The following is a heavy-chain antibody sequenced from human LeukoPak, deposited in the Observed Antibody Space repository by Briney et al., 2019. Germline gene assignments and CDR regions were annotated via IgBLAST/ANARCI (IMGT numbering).Heavy chain of an antibody. V-gene: IGHV3-23*01. CDR3: AKSPHDYGDSFDY. J-gene: IGHJ4*02. Sequence: GGSLRLSCAASGFTLSSYSMNWVRQAPGKGLEWVSGISSGATTYHADSVKGRFTISRDNSNNPLYLQMNSLRIEDTALYYCAKSPHDYGDSFDYWGQGTLVTVSS. CDR2: ISSGATT. D-gene: IGHD4-17*01. CDR1: GFTLSSYS.